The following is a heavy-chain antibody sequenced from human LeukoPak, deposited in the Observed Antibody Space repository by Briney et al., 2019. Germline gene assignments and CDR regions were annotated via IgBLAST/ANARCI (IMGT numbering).Heavy chain of an antibody. Sequence: GGSLRLSCAASGFTFSSYWMHWVRQAPGKGLVWVSRINSDGSSTSYADSVKGRFTISRDNAKNTLYLQMNSLRAEDTAVYYCARVGAATYAFDIWGQGTMVTVSS. D-gene: IGHD3-16*01. CDR3: ARVGAATYAFDI. J-gene: IGHJ3*02. V-gene: IGHV3-74*01. CDR2: INSDGSST. CDR1: GFTFSSYW.